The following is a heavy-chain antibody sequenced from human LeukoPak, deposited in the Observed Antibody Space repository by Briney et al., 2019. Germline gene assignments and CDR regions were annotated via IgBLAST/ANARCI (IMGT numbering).Heavy chain of an antibody. CDR1: GDTFTGYY. D-gene: IGHD6-13*01. Sequence: ASVSVSCTASGDTFTGYYMHCGRHAPGPGLEWMGWVSPNSGGTNYAQKFQGRVTMTRDTSISTAYMELGRLRSDDTAVYYCARDRILGAAGVGPPPKSMNWFDPWGQGTLVTVSS. CDR2: VSPNSGGT. CDR3: ARDRILGAAGVGPPPKSMNWFDP. V-gene: IGHV1-2*02. J-gene: IGHJ5*02.